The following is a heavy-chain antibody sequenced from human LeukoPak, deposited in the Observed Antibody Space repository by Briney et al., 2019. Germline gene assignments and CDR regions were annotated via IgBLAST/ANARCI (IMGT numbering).Heavy chain of an antibody. V-gene: IGHV3-48*03. D-gene: IGHD5-12*01. CDR1: GFTFSNYE. CDR2: ISSSGSTI. Sequence: PARSLRLSCAASGFTFSNYEMNWVRQAQGQGLEWVSYISSSGSTIYYADSVKGRFTISRDNAKNSLYLQMNSLRAEDTAVYYCARDKPVVASPFDYWGQGTLVTVSS. J-gene: IGHJ4*02. CDR3: ARDKPVVASPFDY.